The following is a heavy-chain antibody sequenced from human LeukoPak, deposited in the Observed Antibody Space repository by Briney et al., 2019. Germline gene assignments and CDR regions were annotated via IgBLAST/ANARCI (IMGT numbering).Heavy chain of an antibody. V-gene: IGHV1-46*01. CDR2: INTSGGST. J-gene: IGHJ4*02. CDR3: ARKSRPDSSGYYYEGNFDY. CDR1: GYTFTSYY. Sequence: GASVKASCKASGYTFTSYYMHWVRQAPGQGLEWMGIINTSGGSTSYAQKFQGRVTMTRDTSTSTVYMELSSLRSEDTAVYYCARKSRPDSSGYYYEGNFDYWGQGTLVTVSS. D-gene: IGHD3-22*01.